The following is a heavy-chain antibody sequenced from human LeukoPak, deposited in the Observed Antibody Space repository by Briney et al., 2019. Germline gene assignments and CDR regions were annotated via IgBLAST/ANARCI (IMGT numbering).Heavy chain of an antibody. Sequence: GASVKVSCKASGYTFTGYYMHWVRQAPGQGLEWMGWINPNSGGTNYAQKFQGRVTMTRDTSISTAYVELSRLRSDDTAVYYCASERRWFGEFNNFDYWGQGTLVTVSS. CDR2: INPNSGGT. CDR1: GYTFTGYY. D-gene: IGHD3-10*01. J-gene: IGHJ4*02. V-gene: IGHV1-2*02. CDR3: ASERRWFGEFNNFDY.